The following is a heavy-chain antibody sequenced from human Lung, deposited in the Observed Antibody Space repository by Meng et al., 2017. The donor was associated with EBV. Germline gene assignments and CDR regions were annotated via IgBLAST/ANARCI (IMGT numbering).Heavy chain of an antibody. V-gene: IGHV4-34*01. CDR2: INHSGST. CDR3: ARGSPTVATDS. Sequence: QVQLQQWGAGLLKPSETLALTCAVYSDSFSEYYWSWIRQLPGKGLEWIGEINHSGSTNYNPSFKSRVTMSLDTSKRQFSLRLNSVTAADTGVYYCARGSPTVATDSWGQGTLVTVSS. J-gene: IGHJ4*02. D-gene: IGHD4-23*01. CDR1: SDSFSEYY.